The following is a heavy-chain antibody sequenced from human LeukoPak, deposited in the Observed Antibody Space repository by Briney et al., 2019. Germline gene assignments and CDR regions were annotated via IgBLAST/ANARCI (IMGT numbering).Heavy chain of an antibody. Sequence: GGSLRLSCAASGFTFSRSWMTWVRQASGEGLEWLGNINEDGSVKNYVGSVKGRFTISRDNAKNSLYLQLNSLSAEDSAVYYCARDSAYNAFDIWGQGTMVTVSS. CDR3: ARDSAYNAFDI. CDR2: INEDGSVK. CDR1: GFTFSRSW. V-gene: IGHV3-7*01. J-gene: IGHJ3*02. D-gene: IGHD5-12*01.